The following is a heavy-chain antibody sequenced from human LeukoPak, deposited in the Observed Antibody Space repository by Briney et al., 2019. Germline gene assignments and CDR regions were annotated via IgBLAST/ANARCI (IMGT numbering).Heavy chain of an antibody. D-gene: IGHD1-26*01. V-gene: IGHV3-72*01. CDR3: ASIRGTFGY. Sequence: GGSLRLSRAASGFTFSDHFLVWVRQAPGKGLEWVGRTRNKANSYITEYAASVKGRFTISRDDSKNSLYLQMSSLKTDDTAMYYCASIRGTFGYWGQGTLVTVSS. CDR2: TRNKANSYIT. J-gene: IGHJ4*02. CDR1: GFTFSDHF.